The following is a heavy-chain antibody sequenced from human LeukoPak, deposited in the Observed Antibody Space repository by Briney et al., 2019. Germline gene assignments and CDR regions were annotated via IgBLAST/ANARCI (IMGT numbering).Heavy chain of an antibody. CDR1: GFTFSSYA. CDR3: ASPPSLAAAGT. J-gene: IGHJ4*02. Sequence: GGSLRLSCAASGFTFSSYAMSWVRQAPGKGLEWVSAISGSGGSTYYAGSVKGWFTISRDSSKNTLYLQMNSLRAEDTAVYYCASPPSLAAAGTWGQGTLVTVSS. D-gene: IGHD6-13*01. CDR2: ISGSGGST. V-gene: IGHV3-23*01.